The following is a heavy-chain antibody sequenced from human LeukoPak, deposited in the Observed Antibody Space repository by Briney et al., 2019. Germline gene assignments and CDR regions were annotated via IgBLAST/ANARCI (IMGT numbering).Heavy chain of an antibody. CDR2: ISGSGGST. Sequence: GGSLRLSCAASGFTFSSYATSWVRQAPGKGLEWVPTISGSGGSTYYADSVKGRFTISRDNSKSTLYLQMNSLRAEDTAVYYCATFSDRSSRYFDYWDRETLVTVSS. J-gene: IGHJ4*02. CDR3: ATFSDRSSRYFDY. V-gene: IGHV3-23*01. CDR1: GFTFSSYA. D-gene: IGHD2-2*01.